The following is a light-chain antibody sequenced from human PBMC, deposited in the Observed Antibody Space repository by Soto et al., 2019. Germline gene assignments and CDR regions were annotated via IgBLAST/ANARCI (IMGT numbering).Light chain of an antibody. V-gene: IGKV1-5*01. Sequence: DIQMTQSPSTLSASVGDRVTITCRASQNINRWLAWYQQKPGKAPMLLIYDASSLQGGAPSRFSGSGSGTEFTLTISSLQPDDFASYYCQQYNSYPITFGQGTRLEIK. J-gene: IGKJ5*01. CDR1: QNINRW. CDR3: QQYNSYPIT. CDR2: DAS.